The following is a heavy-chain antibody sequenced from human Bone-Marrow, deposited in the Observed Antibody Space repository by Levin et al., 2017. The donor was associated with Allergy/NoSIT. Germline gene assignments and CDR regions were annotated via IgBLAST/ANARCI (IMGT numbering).Heavy chain of an antibody. CDR3: ARARRWIQSDALDI. Sequence: SQTLSLTCAVSGDSITTNNWWTWVRQPPGKGLEWIGEAFHTGSGSANYNPSLKSRVTISVDTSKNQFSLRLNSVTAADTAVYYCARARRWIQSDALDIWGQGTMVIVSS. V-gene: IGHV4-4*02. J-gene: IGHJ3*02. CDR2: AFHTGSGSA. CDR1: GDSITTNNW. D-gene: IGHD5-18*01.